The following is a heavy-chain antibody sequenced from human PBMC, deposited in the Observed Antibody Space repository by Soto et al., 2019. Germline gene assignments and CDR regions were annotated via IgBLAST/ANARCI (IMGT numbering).Heavy chain of an antibody. CDR3: ARESHDIVVVPATVLGPFTWFDP. V-gene: IGHV1-69*06. CDR2: IIPIFGTA. Sequence: SVKVSCKASGGTFSSYAISWVRQAPGQGLEWMGGIIPIFGTANYAQRFQGRVTITADKSTSTAYMELSSLRSEDTAVYYCARESHDIVVVPATVLGPFTWFDPWGQGTLVTAPQ. J-gene: IGHJ5*02. CDR1: GGTFSSYA. D-gene: IGHD2-2*01.